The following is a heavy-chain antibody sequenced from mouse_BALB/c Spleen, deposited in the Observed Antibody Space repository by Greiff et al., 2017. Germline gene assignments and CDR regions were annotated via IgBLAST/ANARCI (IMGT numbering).Heavy chain of an antibody. D-gene: IGHD2-10*02. V-gene: IGHV5-17*02. Sequence: VQLQQSGGGLVQPGGSRKLSCAASGFTFSSFGMHWVRQAPEKGLEWVAYISSGSSTIYYADTVKGRFTISRDNPKNTLFLQMTSLRSEDTAMYYCAKYGNLAYWGQGTLVTVSA. CDR3: AKYGNLAY. CDR2: ISSGSSTI. CDR1: GFTFSSFG. J-gene: IGHJ3*01.